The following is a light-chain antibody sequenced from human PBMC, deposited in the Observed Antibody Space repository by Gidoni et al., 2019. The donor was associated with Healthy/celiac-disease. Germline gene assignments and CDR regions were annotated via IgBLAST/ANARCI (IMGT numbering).Light chain of an antibody. CDR3: CSYAGSSTDVV. CDR1: SSDVGSYNL. J-gene: IGLJ2*01. V-gene: IGLV2-23*01. Sequence: QSALTQPASVSGSPGQSHTFTCTGTSSDVGSYNLVSWYHQHPGKAPKLMIYEGSKRPSGVSNRFSGSKSGNTASLTISGLQAEDEADYCCCSYAGSSTDVVFGGGTKLTVL. CDR2: EGS.